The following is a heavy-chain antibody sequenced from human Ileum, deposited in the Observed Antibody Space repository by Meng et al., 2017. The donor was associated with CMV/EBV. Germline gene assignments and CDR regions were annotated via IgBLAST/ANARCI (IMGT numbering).Heavy chain of an antibody. CDR3: AKYSGPSRWFDP. V-gene: IGHV4-30-4*01. Sequence: VLLQESGPGLVTHSQPLSSTCTVSGASITNDDYYWSWIRQPPGKGLEWIGYIYYNGITYYNPSLKSRIAILVDTSKSQFSLIVSSVTAADTAVYYCAKYSGPSRWFDPWGQGTLVTVSS. D-gene: IGHD5-12*01. CDR1: GASITNDDYY. J-gene: IGHJ5*02. CDR2: IYYNGIT.